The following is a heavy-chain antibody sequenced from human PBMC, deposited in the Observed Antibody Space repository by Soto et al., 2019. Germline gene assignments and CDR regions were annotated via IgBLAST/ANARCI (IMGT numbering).Heavy chain of an antibody. CDR1: GGTFSSYA. CDR3: ARDPYYDGSGYPYYFDY. Sequence: QVQLVQSGAEVKKPGSSVKVSCKASGGTFSSYAISWVRQAPGQGLEWMGGIIPIFGTANYAQKFQGRVTITADESTSTAYMGLSSLRSEDTAVYYCARDPYYDGSGYPYYFDYWGQGTLVTVSS. J-gene: IGHJ4*02. D-gene: IGHD3-22*01. V-gene: IGHV1-69*01. CDR2: IIPIFGTA.